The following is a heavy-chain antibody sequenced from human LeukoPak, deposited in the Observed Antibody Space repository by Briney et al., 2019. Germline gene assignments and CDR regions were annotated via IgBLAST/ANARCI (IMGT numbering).Heavy chain of an antibody. CDR2: IYTSGST. D-gene: IGHD2-2*01. CDR3: AREAAYCSSTSCSPDAFDI. Sequence: SETLSLTCTVSGGSISSSSYYWSWIRQPAGKGLEWIGRIYTSGSTNYNPSLKSRVTISVDTSKNQFSLKLSSVTAADTAVYYCAREAAYCSSTSCSPDAFDIWGQGTMVTVSS. V-gene: IGHV4-61*02. J-gene: IGHJ3*02. CDR1: GGSISSSSYY.